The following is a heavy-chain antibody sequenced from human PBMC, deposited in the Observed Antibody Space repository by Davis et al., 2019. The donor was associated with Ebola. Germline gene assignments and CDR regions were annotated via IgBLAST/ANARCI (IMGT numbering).Heavy chain of an antibody. J-gene: IGHJ3*02. D-gene: IGHD6-6*01. Sequence: PSETLSLTCAVYGGSFSGYYWSWIRQPPGKGLEWIGEINHSGSTNYNPSLKSRVTISVDTSKNQFSLKLSSVTAADTAVYYCARGRPRPHYSSSYRCAFDIWGQGTMVTVSS. V-gene: IGHV4-34*01. CDR3: ARGRPRPHYSSSYRCAFDI. CDR2: INHSGST. CDR1: GGSFSGYY.